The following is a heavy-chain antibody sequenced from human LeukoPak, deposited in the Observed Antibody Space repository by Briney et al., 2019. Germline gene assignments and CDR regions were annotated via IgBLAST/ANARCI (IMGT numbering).Heavy chain of an antibody. CDR3: ARVYNWKWGGYFDY. V-gene: IGHV1-24*01. D-gene: IGHD1-20*01. J-gene: IGHJ4*02. Sequence: VASVKVSCKVSGYTLTELSMHWVRQAPGKGLEWMGGFDPEDGETIYAQKFQGRVTMTTDTSTSTAYMELRSLRSDDTAVYYCARVYNWKWGGYFDYWGQGTLVTVSS. CDR2: FDPEDGET. CDR1: GYTLTELS.